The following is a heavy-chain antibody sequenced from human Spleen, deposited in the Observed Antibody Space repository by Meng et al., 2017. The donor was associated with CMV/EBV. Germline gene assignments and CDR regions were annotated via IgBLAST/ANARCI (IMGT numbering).Heavy chain of an antibody. Sequence: ASVKVSCKASGYTFTSYGISWVRQAPGQGLEWMGWISAYNGNTNYAQKLQGRVTMTTDTSTSTAYMELSRLRSDDTAVYYCARVWTGDGIGYCSGGSCYSGDYYYGMDVWGQGTTVTVSS. CDR2: ISAYNGNT. V-gene: IGHV1-18*01. J-gene: IGHJ6*02. CDR3: ARVWTGDGIGYCSGGSCYSGDYYYGMDV. D-gene: IGHD2-15*01. CDR1: GYTFTSYG.